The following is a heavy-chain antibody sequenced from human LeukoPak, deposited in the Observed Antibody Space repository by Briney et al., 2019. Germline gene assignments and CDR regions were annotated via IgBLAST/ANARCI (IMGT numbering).Heavy chain of an antibody. Sequence: GGSLRLSCADSGFTFSSYSMNWVRQAPGKGLEWVSSISSSSSYIYYADSVKGRFTISRDNAKNTVYLHMNSLRADDTAVYYCGKRFYASGGGWTVDFWRQGTLVTVSS. J-gene: IGHJ4*02. D-gene: IGHD2/OR15-2a*01. CDR3: GKRFYASGGGWTVDF. CDR2: ISSSSSYI. V-gene: IGHV3-21*04. CDR1: GFTFSSYS.